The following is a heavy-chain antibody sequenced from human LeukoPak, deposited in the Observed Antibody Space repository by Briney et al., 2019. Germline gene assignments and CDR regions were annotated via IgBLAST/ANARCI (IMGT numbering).Heavy chain of an antibody. J-gene: IGHJ4*02. D-gene: IGHD1-26*01. CDR1: GFTVSSNY. V-gene: IGHV3-66*01. Sequence: GGSLRLSRAASGFTVSSNYMSWVRQAPGKGLEWVSVIYSGGSTYYADSVKGRFTISRDNPKNTVYLQMNSLRAEDTAVYYCAKGPSGSLDYWGQGTLVTVSS. CDR3: AKGPSGSLDY. CDR2: IYSGGST.